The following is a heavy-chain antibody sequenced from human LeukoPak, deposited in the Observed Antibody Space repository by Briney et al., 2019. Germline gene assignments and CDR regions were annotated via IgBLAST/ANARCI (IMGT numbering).Heavy chain of an antibody. J-gene: IGHJ4*02. CDR1: GFTVISHY. CDR2: IYRGDDT. Sequence: GGSLRLSCAASGFTVISHYMSWVRQAPGKGLEWVSVIYRGDDTHYADSVKGRFTISRDNSKNTVYLQMNSLSVEDTAVYYCARDIGGTVEVATMNYWGQGTLVTVSS. V-gene: IGHV3-66*01. CDR3: ARDIGGTVEVATMNY. D-gene: IGHD5-24*01.